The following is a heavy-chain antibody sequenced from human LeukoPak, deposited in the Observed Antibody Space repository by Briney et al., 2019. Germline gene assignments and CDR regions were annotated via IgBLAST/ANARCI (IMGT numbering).Heavy chain of an antibody. J-gene: IGHJ4*02. CDR2: ISYDGSNK. Sequence: PGGSLRLSCAASGVTFSSYGMHWVRQAPGKGLEWVAVISYDGSNKYYADSVKGRFTISRDNSKNTLYLQMNSLRAEDTAVYYCAKDEVVVAATPGGVDYWGQGTLVTVSS. CDR1: GVTFSSYG. V-gene: IGHV3-30*18. D-gene: IGHD2-15*01. CDR3: AKDEVVVAATPGGVDY.